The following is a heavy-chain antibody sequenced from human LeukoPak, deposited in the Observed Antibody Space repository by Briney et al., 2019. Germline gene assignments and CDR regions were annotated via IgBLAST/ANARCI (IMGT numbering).Heavy chain of an antibody. V-gene: IGHV4-34*01. D-gene: IGHD6-19*01. CDR3: ARARAVAGTMDY. Sequence: SETLSLTCAVYGGSFSGYYWSWIRQPPGKGLDWIGEINHSGSTNYNPSLKSRVTISVDTSKNQFSLKLSSVTAADTAVYYCARARAVAGTMDYWGQGTLVTVSS. CDR1: GGSFSGYY. CDR2: INHSGST. J-gene: IGHJ4*02.